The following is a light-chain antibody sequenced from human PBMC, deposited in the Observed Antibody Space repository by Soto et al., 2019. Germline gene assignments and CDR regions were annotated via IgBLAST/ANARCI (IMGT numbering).Light chain of an antibody. Sequence: QPVLTQSPSASASLGASVKLTCTLSSGHSSYAIAWHQQQPQKGPRYLMKVNSDGSHSKGDGIPDRFSGSSSGAERYLTISSLQSEDEADYYCQTWGAGIWVFGGGTKLPVL. J-gene: IGLJ3*02. V-gene: IGLV4-69*01. CDR3: QTWGAGIWV. CDR1: SGHSSYA. CDR2: VNSDGSH.